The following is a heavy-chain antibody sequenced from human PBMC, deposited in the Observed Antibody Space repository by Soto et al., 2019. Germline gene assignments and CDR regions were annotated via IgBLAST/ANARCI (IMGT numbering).Heavy chain of an antibody. J-gene: IGHJ3*01. CDR1: GFTFRTYW. CDR3: ARDVLYCTYANWRGDAYDV. D-gene: IGHD2-8*01. CDR2: IKQDGSEK. Sequence: EVHLVGSGGGLVQPGGSLRLSCVASGFTFRTYWMTWVRQAPGKGLEWVANIKQDGSEKYFVDSVRGRFAFPRDNAKDSLYLQMNRLRVGDTAVYYCARDVLYCTYANWRGDAYDVWDQGTMVSVSS. V-gene: IGHV3-7*04.